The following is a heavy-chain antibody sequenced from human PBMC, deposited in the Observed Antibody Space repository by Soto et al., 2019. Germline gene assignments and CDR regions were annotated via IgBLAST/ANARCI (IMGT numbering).Heavy chain of an antibody. D-gene: IGHD6-6*01. CDR2: INPNSGGT. Sequence: ASVKVSCKASGYTFTGYYMHWVRQAPGQGLEWMGWINPNSGGTSYAQKFQGRVTMTRDTSISTAYMELSRLRSDDTAVYYCARVRTSYYYYYGMDVWGQGTTVTVSS. CDR3: ARVRTSYYYYYGMDV. V-gene: IGHV1-2*02. J-gene: IGHJ6*02. CDR1: GYTFTGYY.